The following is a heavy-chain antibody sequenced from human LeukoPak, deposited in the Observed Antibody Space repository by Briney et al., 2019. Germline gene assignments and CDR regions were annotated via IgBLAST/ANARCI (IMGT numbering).Heavy chain of an antibody. V-gene: IGHV3-23*01. CDR2: ISGSGGST. CDR3: AKDINPWLLTGEFDY. Sequence: GGSLRLSCAASGFSFGGYGMSWVRQAPGKGLEWVSVISGSGGSTNYAASVKGRFSISRDDSKKTLYLQLTSLRAEDTAIYYCAKDINPWLLTGEFDYWGQGTLVTVAS. CDR1: GFSFGGYG. D-gene: IGHD2-15*01. J-gene: IGHJ4*02.